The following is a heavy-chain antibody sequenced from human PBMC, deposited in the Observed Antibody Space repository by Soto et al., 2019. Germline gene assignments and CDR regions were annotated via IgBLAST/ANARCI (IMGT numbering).Heavy chain of an antibody. CDR1: GFSLNTGGMG. J-gene: IGHJ6*02. CDR2: IYWDGDR. Sequence: QITLKESGPTLVKPTQTLTLTCTFSGFSLNTGGMGVGWIRQPPGKALEWLALIYWDGDRRYSPSLMSRLTIAKDTSKNQVVLTRTNMDPVDTATYYCVHSRCGGDCLQSYSSHYYYGMDIWGQGTTVTVSS. D-gene: IGHD2-21*02. V-gene: IGHV2-5*02. CDR3: VHSRCGGDCLQSYSSHYYYGMDI.